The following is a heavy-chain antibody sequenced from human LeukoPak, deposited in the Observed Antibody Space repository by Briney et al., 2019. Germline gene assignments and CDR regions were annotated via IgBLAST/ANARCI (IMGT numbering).Heavy chain of an antibody. CDR3: ARWGGSGSYDAYDI. J-gene: IGHJ3*02. Sequence: PSETLSLTCTVSGGSISSYYWSWIRQPPGKGLEWIGYIYYSGSTNYNPSLKSRVTISVDTSKNQFSLKLSSVTAADTAVYYCARWGGSGSYDAYDIWGQGTMVTVSS. V-gene: IGHV4-59*08. CDR1: GGSISSYY. D-gene: IGHD3-10*01. CDR2: IYYSGST.